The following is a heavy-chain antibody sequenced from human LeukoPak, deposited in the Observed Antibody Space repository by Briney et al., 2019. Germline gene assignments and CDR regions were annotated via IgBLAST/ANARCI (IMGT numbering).Heavy chain of an antibody. V-gene: IGHV3-23*01. CDR2: ISGGGGST. Sequence: PGGSLRLSCAASGFAFSSYGITWVRQAPGKGLEWVSVISGGGGSTYYADPVKGRFTISRDNSKNTLYLQMNSLRAEDTAVYYCAKDHRGYSYGSGGYYMDVWGKGTTVTVSS. J-gene: IGHJ6*03. CDR1: GFAFSSYG. D-gene: IGHD5-18*01. CDR3: AKDHRGYSYGSGGYYMDV.